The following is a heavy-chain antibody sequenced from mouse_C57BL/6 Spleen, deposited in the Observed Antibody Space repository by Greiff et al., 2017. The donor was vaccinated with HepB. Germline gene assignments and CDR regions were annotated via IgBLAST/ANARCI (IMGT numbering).Heavy chain of an antibody. V-gene: IGHV5-9*01. J-gene: IGHJ1*03. CDR3: ARRGSSYDWYFGV. CDR2: ISGGGGNP. D-gene: IGHD1-1*01. Sequence: DVQLVESGGGLVKPGGSLKLSCAASGFTFSSYTMSWVRQTPEKRLEWVATISGGGGNPYYPDSVKGRITISKDNAKIPLYQQKSSLRSEDTALYYGARRGSSYDWYFGVWGTGTTVTVSS. CDR1: GFTFSSYT.